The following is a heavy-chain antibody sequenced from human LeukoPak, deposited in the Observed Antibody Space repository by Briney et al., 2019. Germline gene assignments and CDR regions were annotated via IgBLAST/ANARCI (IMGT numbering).Heavy chain of an antibody. CDR3: AKGLLTRVASCSSSSCFAARWAFDF. CDR1: GFAFDDFA. CDR2: ISGNGGTS. D-gene: IGHD2-2*01. V-gene: IGHV3-43*02. J-gene: IGHJ4*02. Sequence: GGSLRLSCAASGFAFDDFAMNWVRQAPGKGLEWVSLISGNGGTSCYADSVKGRFTIPRDNNKNSLHLQMNSLKTEDTALYYCAKGLLTRVASCSSSSCFAARWAFDFWGQGTLVTVSS.